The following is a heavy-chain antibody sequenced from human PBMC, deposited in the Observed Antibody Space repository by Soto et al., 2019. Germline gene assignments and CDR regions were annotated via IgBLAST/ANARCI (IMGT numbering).Heavy chain of an antibody. J-gene: IGHJ4*02. Sequence: KTSETLSLTCTVSGVSISNSSYYWGWIRRPPGKGLEWIGTIYYSGITYYNPSLKSRVTISVDTSKNQFSLKLTSVTAADTAVYYCAGVYYGVDSVNNFWGQGTLVTVSS. D-gene: IGHD1-26*01. V-gene: IGHV4-39*01. CDR1: GVSISNSSYY. CDR3: AGVYYGVDSVNNF. CDR2: IYYSGIT.